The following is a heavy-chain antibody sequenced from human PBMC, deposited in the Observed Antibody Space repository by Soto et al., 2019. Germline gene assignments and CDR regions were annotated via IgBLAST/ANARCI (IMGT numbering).Heavy chain of an antibody. CDR2: ISYDGNNR. CDR3: ARGTFATGRWDR. D-gene: IGHD3-16*01. J-gene: IGHJ5*02. CDR1: GFRFSSYA. Sequence: GGSLRLSCAASGFRFSSYAMHWVRQAPGKGLEWVAVISYDGNNRYYADSVQGRFTVSRDNSKNVLFLQVNSLRSDDSALYYCARGTFATGRWDRSGQGTLVTVSS. V-gene: IGHV3-30-3*01.